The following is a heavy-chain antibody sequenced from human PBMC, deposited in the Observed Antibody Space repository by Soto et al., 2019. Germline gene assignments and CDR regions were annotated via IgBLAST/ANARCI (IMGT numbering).Heavy chain of an antibody. J-gene: IGHJ4*02. Sequence: SVKVSCKASGGSFSGQAVSWVRQAPGRGLEWMGGIIPIFHTTNYARKFQGRLTITADESTSTASMELTTLTSADTAVYYSGSVHNWGQGTQVTVSS. V-gene: IGHV1-69*13. CDR3: GSVHN. CDR2: IIPIFHTT. CDR1: GGSFSGQA.